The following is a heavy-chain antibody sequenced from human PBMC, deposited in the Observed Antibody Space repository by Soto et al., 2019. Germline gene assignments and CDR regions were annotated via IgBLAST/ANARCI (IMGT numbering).Heavy chain of an antibody. J-gene: IGHJ4*02. CDR2: ISAYNGNT. CDR1: GYTFTSYG. Sequence: ASVKVSCKASGYTFTSYGISWVRQAPGQGLEWMGWISAYNGNTNYAQKLQGRVTMTTDTSTSTAYMELRSLRSDDTALYYCARVGRGYSGYDWGDYWGQGTLVTVSS. V-gene: IGHV1-18*01. D-gene: IGHD5-12*01. CDR3: ARVGRGYSGYDWGDY.